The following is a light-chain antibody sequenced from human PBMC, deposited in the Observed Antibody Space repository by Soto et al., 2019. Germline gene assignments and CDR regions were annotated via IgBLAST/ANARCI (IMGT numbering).Light chain of an antibody. CDR1: QSVGNN. Sequence: EIVMTQSPATLSAPPGERTTLSCRASQSVGNNLAWYQQKPGQAPRLLIYGAYTRATGIPARFSGSGSGTDFTLTISSLQSEDFAVYYCQHYNYWPTKTFGQGTKGDIK. CDR3: QHYNYWPTKT. J-gene: IGKJ1*01. V-gene: IGKV3-15*01. CDR2: GAY.